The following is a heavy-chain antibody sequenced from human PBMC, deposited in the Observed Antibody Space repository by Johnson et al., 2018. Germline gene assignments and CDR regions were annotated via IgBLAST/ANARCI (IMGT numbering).Heavy chain of an antibody. V-gene: IGHV3-49*03. J-gene: IGHJ6*03. D-gene: IGHD3-3*01. CDR2: ISSKVYGGTT. CDR3: ARPQTPIYDFWSGYRLGNRYYYYYMDV. Sequence: VQLVEAGGGLVQPGRSLRLSCTASGFTFGDYAMRWFRQAPGKGLEWVGFISSKVYGGTTEYAASVKGRLTISGEDSKSIAYLQMNTLKNEDTAVYSCARPQTPIYDFWSGYRLGNRYYYYYMDVWGKGTTVTVSS. CDR1: GFTFGDYA.